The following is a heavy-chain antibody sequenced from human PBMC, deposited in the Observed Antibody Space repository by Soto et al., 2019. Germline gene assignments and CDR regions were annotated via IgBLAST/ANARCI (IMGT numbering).Heavy chain of an antibody. CDR2: ISGSGGST. J-gene: IGHJ6*02. D-gene: IGHD2-2*01. Sequence: EVQLLESGGGLVQPGGSLRLSCAASGFTFSSYAMSWVRQAPGKGLEWVSAISGSGGSTYYADSVKGRFTISRDNSKNTVYLQMNGLRAEDTAVYYCAKGPLDIVVGPASRRGMDVWGQGTTVTVSS. CDR3: AKGPLDIVVGPASRRGMDV. CDR1: GFTFSSYA. V-gene: IGHV3-23*01.